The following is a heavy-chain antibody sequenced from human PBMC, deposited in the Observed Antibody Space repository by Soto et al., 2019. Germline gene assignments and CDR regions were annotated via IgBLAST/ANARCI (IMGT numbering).Heavy chain of an antibody. J-gene: IGHJ3*02. CDR3: ARFMRSSDYFRCFDI. V-gene: IGHV4-30-2*01. Sequence: SETLSLTCAVSGGSFSGGALSWSWIRQPPGKGLEWIGCMSHSGIADYNPSLKSRVTISVDVSKNQFSLRLNSVTAADTAVYYCARFMRSSDYFRCFDIWGQGTMVTVSS. CDR1: GGSFSGGALS. CDR2: MSHSGIA. D-gene: IGHD3-22*01.